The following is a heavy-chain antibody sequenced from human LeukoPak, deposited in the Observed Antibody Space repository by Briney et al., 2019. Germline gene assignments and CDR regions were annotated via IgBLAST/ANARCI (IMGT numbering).Heavy chain of an antibody. D-gene: IGHD1-26*01. V-gene: IGHV1-18*04. CDR1: GYIFSNYA. CDR3: VRDLVRGRRKWENNGMDV. Sequence: ASVKVPCKASGYIFSNYAMSWLRQAPGQGLEWMGWISTHNGGTRYAQQVQGRVTMTADASTNTVYMELRSLRSDDTALYYCVRDLVRGRRKWENNGMDVWGQGTRVTVSS. J-gene: IGHJ6*02. CDR2: ISTHNGGT.